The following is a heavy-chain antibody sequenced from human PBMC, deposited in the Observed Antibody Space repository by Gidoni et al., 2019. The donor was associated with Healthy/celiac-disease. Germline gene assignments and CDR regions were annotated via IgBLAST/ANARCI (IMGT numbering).Heavy chain of an antibody. CDR3: ARDGVVLRFLDWLPDYGMDV. J-gene: IGHJ6*02. D-gene: IGHD3-3*01. CDR1: GYTFPSYG. CDR2: ISAYNGNT. Sequence: VQLVQSGAEVKKPGAAGKVSCKASGYTFPSYGTSWVRQAPGQGLEWMGWISAYNGNTNYAQKLQGRVTMTTDTSTRTAYMELRSLRSDDTAVYYCARDGVVLRFLDWLPDYGMDVWGQGTTVTVSS. V-gene: IGHV1-18*01.